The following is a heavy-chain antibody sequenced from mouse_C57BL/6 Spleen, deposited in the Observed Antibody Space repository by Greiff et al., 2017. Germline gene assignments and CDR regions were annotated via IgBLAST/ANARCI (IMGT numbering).Heavy chain of an antibody. V-gene: IGHV1-26*01. D-gene: IGHD1-1*01. J-gene: IGHJ1*03. Sequence: EVQLQQSGPELVKPGASVKISCKASGYTFTDYYKNWVQQSHGKSLEWIGDINPNNGGTSYNQKFKGKATLTVDKSSSTAYMELRSLTSEDSAVYYCARTDLDYGSSYWYFDVWGTGTTVTVSS. CDR1: GYTFTDYY. CDR3: ARTDLDYGSSYWYFDV. CDR2: INPNNGGT.